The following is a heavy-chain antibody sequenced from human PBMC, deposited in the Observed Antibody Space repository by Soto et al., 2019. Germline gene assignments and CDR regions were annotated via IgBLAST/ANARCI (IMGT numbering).Heavy chain of an antibody. CDR3: ASHGGCLPEGRYSYAMDV. Sequence: QVQLVQSGAEVKKPGSSVKVSCKASGGTFSSYAISWVRQAPGQGLEWMGGIIPIFGTAGYAQKFQGRVTITADESTSTXHMELSTLRSEDTAVYDCASHGGCLPEGRYSYAMDVWGQGTTVTVSS. J-gene: IGHJ6*02. CDR2: IIPIFGTA. CDR1: GGTFSSYA. V-gene: IGHV1-69*12. D-gene: IGHD1-26*01.